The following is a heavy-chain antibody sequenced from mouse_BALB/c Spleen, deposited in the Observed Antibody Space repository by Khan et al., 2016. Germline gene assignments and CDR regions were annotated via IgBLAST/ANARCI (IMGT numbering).Heavy chain of an antibody. Sequence: QVQLKESGPGLVAPSQSLSITCTVSGFSLTSYGVHWVRQPPGKGLEWLGVIWAGGSTNYNSAPMSRLSISKDNSKSQVFLKMNSLQTDDIAMYSCASNYAMDYWGQGTSVTVSS. CDR2: IWAGGST. J-gene: IGHJ4*01. V-gene: IGHV2-9*02. CDR1: GFSLTSYG. CDR3: ASNYAMDY.